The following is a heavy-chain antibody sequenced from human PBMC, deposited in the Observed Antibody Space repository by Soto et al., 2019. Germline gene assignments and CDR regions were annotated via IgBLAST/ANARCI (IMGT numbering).Heavy chain of an antibody. D-gene: IGHD2-15*01. J-gene: IGHJ4*02. Sequence: QVQLVQSGAEVKKPGSSVKVSCKASGGTFSSYAISWVRQAPGQGLEWVAVISYDGSNKYYADSVKGRFTISRDNSKNTLYLQMNSLRAEDTAVYYCAREDCSGGSCYFDYWGQGTLVTVSS. V-gene: IGHV3-30*16. CDR2: ISYDGSNK. CDR1: GGTFSSYA. CDR3: AREDCSGGSCYFDY.